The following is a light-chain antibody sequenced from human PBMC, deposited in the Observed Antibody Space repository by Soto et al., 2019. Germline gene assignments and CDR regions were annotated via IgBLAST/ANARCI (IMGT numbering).Light chain of an antibody. CDR1: STDIGGFNY. Sequence: QSALTQPASVSGSPGQSITISCTGTSTDIGGFNYVSWYQQHPGTAPKLIIYEVSNRPSGISNRFSGSKSANTASLTISGLQAEDEADYYCRSYTTTSTLGVFGGGTKLTVL. J-gene: IGLJ3*02. CDR3: RSYTTTSTLGV. CDR2: EVS. V-gene: IGLV2-14*01.